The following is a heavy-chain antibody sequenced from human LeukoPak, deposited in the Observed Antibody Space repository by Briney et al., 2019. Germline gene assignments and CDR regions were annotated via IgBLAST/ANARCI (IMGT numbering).Heavy chain of an antibody. CDR2: IYRGGST. J-gene: IGHJ2*01. Sequence: PGGSLRLSCAASGLTVSSNYMTWVRQAPGKGLEWVSVIYRGGSTYYAASVKRRFTISRDDSKNTLYLQVNSLRAEDTAVYYCARAGGYNSNYWYFDLWGRGTLVTVSS. V-gene: IGHV3-53*01. CDR1: GLTVSSNY. CDR3: ARAGGYNSNYWYFDL. D-gene: IGHD1-1*01.